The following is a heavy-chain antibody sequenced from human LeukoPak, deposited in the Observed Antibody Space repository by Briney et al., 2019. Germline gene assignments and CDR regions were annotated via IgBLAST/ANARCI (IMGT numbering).Heavy chain of an antibody. V-gene: IGHV1-69*05. CDR3: ARIAVAGRRHYYYYYYMDV. D-gene: IGHD6-19*01. Sequence: SVKVSCKASGGTFSSYAISWVRQAPGQGLEWMGGIIPIFGTANYAQKFQGRVTITTDESTSTAYMELSSLRSEDTAAYYCARIAVAGRRHYYYYYYMDVWGKGTTVTVSS. CDR1: GGTFSSYA. CDR2: IIPIFGTA. J-gene: IGHJ6*03.